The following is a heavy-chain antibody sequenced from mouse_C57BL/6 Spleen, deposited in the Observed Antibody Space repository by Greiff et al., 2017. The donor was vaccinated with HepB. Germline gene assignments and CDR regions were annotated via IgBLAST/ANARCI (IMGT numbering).Heavy chain of an antibody. CDR2: IDPENGDT. CDR1: GFNIKDDY. J-gene: IGHJ3*01. CDR3: TQLTGRFAY. D-gene: IGHD4-1*01. Sequence: EVKLMESGAELVRPGASVKLSCTASGFNIKDDYMHWVKQRPEQGLEWIGWIDPENGDTEYASKFQGKATITADTSSNTAYLQLSSLTSEDTAVYYCTQLTGRFAYWGQGTLVTVSA. V-gene: IGHV14-4*01.